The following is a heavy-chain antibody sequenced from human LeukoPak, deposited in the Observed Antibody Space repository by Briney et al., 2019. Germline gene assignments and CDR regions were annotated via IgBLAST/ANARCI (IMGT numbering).Heavy chain of an antibody. CDR3: ARANDYGDPPPRYMDV. CDR1: SGSITNYY. Sequence: PSETLSLTCTVSSGSITNYYWSWIRQPPGKGLEWIGFIYYSGNTNYNPSLKSRVTISVDKSKNQFSLKLSSVTAADTAVYYCARANDYGDPPPRYMDVWGKGTTVTVSS. D-gene: IGHD4-17*01. V-gene: IGHV4-59*12. J-gene: IGHJ6*03. CDR2: IYYSGNT.